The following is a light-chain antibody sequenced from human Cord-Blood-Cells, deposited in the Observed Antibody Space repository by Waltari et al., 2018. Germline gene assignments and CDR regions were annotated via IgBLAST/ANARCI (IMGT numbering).Light chain of an antibody. Sequence: EIVMTQSPATLSVSPGERATLSCRARQSVSSNLAWYQQKPGQAPRLLIYGASTRATGIPARFSGSGSGTEFTLTISSLQSEEFAVYYCQQYNNWPRTFCQGTKVEIK. CDR2: GAS. J-gene: IGKJ1*01. V-gene: IGKV3-15*01. CDR1: QSVSSN. CDR3: QQYNNWPRT.